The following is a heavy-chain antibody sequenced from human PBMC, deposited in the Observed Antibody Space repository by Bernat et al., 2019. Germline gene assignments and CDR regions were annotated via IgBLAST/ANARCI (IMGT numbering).Heavy chain of an antibody. V-gene: IGHV3-33*01. CDR3: ARLGNYYGMDV. J-gene: IGHJ6*02. Sequence: QVQLVESGGGVVQPGRSLRLSCAASGFTFSSYGMHWVRQAPGKGLEWVAVIWYDASNKYYADSVKGRFAISRDNSKNTLYLQMNSLRAEDTAVYYCARLGNYYGMDVWGQGTTVTVSS. CDR2: IWYDASNK. D-gene: IGHD3-16*01. CDR1: GFTFSSYG.